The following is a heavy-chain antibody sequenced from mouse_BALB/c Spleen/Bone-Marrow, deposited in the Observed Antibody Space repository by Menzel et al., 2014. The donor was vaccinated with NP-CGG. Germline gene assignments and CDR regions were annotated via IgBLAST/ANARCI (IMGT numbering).Heavy chain of an antibody. CDR2: INPSNGGT. CDR3: TRSGTSWLRRSWYFDV. CDR1: GYTFTSYY. J-gene: IGHJ1*01. V-gene: IGHV1S81*02. Sequence: QVQLQQSGAELVKPGASVKLSCKASGYTFTSYYMYWVKQRPGQGLEWIGEINPSNGGTNFNEEFKSKATLTVDKSSSTAYMQLSSLTSEDSAVYYRTRSGTSWLRRSWYFDVWGAGTTVTVSS. D-gene: IGHD2-2*01.